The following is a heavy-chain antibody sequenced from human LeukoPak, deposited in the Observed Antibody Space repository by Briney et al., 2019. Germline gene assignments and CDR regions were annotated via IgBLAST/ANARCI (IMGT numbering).Heavy chain of an antibody. D-gene: IGHD6-19*01. V-gene: IGHV3-23*01. CDR3: AKPAISSRGWYYDY. Sequence: GGSLRLSCAASGFTFSSYWMSWVRQAPGKGLEWVSAINNSGGSTYYADSVKGRFTISRDNSKNTLYLQMNSLRAEDTAVYYCAKPAISSRGWYYDYWGQGTLVTVSS. CDR2: INNSGGST. CDR1: GFTFSSYW. J-gene: IGHJ4*02.